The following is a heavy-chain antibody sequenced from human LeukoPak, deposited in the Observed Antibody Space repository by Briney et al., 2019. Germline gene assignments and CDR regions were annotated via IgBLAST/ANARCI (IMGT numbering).Heavy chain of an antibody. CDR2: IYSGGST. J-gene: IGHJ4*02. D-gene: IGHD6-13*01. Sequence: GGSLRLSCAASGFTVSSKYMSWVRQAPGKGLEWVSVIYSGGSTYYADSVKGRFTISRDNSKNTLYLEMNSLRAEDTAVYYCAREVGAAAGTGFDYWGQGTLVTVSP. CDR3: AREVGAAAGTGFDY. CDR1: GFTVSSKY. V-gene: IGHV3-66*02.